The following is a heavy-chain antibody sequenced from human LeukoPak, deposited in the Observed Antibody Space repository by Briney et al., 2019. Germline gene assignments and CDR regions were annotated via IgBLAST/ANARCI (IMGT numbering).Heavy chain of an antibody. Sequence: GGSLRLSCAASEFTFSNYAMNWVRQAPGKGLEWVSTISGSSYYIYYADSVKGRFTISRDNAKNSICLQMNSLRAEDTAVYYCERAPTVSVCYCSSFSCQADFGGQGTLVTVSS. J-gene: IGHJ4*02. CDR2: ISGSSYYI. D-gene: IGHD2-2*01. V-gene: IGHV3-21*01. CDR3: ERAPTVSVCYCSSFSCQADF. CDR1: EFTFSNYA.